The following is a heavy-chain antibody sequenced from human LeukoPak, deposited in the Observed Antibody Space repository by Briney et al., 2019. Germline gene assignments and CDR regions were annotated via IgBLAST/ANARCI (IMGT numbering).Heavy chain of an antibody. CDR3: ARALSDYYFDY. J-gene: IGHJ4*02. CDR1: GGSISSYY. V-gene: IGHV4-59*01. D-gene: IGHD2-21*02. CDR2: ISYSGST. Sequence: SETLSLTCTVSGGSISSYYWSWIRQPPGKGLEWIGYISYSGSTNYNPSLKSRVTISVDTSKNQFSLKLSSVTAADTAVYYCARALSDYYFDYWGQGTLVTVSS.